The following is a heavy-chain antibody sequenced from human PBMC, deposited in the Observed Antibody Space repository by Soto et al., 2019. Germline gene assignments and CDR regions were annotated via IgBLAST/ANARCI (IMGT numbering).Heavy chain of an antibody. CDR2: IYYSGST. CDR1: GGSISSYH. J-gene: IGHJ6*02. V-gene: IGHV4-59*01. D-gene: IGHD2-21*01. Sequence: QVQLQESGPGLVKPSETLSLTCTVSGGSISSYHWSWIRQPPGKGLEWIGYIYYSGSTKYNPYLKSRVTISVDTSKNQFSLKLSSVTAADTAVYYCARDRTTRGDSQYYYYGMDVWGQGTTVTVSS. CDR3: ARDRTTRGDSQYYYYGMDV.